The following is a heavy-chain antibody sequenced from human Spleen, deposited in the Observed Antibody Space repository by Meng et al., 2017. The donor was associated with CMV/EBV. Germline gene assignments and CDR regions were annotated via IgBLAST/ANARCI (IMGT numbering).Heavy chain of an antibody. CDR3: ARDLLEGATTY. Sequence: GESLKISCAASGFTFSSYSMNWVRQAPGKGLEWVSSISSSSTYIYYADSVKGRFTISRDNAKNSLYLEMNSLRAEDTAVYYCARDLLEGATTYWGQGTLVTVSS. D-gene: IGHD1-26*01. CDR2: ISSSSTYI. V-gene: IGHV3-21*01. CDR1: GFTFSSYS. J-gene: IGHJ4*02.